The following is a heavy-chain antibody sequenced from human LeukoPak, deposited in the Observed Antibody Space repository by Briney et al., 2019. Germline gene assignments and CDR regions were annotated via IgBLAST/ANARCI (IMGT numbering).Heavy chain of an antibody. CDR2: SYYSGST. CDR1: GVSISSSTYY. CDR3: ARTITIFGVVKPDAFDI. J-gene: IGHJ3*02. Sequence: SETLSLTCTVSGVSISSSTYYWAWIRQPPGKGLEYIGSSYYSGSTYYNPSLKSRVTISVDTSKNQFSLKLSSVTAADTAVYYCARTITIFGVVKPDAFDIWGQGTMVTVSS. D-gene: IGHD3-3*01. V-gene: IGHV4-39*07.